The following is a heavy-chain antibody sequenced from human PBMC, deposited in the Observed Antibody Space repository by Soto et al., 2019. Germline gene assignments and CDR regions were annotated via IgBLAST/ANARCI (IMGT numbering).Heavy chain of an antibody. CDR1: GFTFRGYG. J-gene: IGHJ4*02. V-gene: IGHV3-30*18. Sequence: PGGSLRLSCAASGFTFRGYGMHWVRQAPGKGLEWVAYISYDVSNKSYLDSVKGRFTISRDNSKNTLYLQMNSLSAEDTDLFFCAKDPYQYDGSGYYFYYWGQGTPVTVSS. CDR2: ISYDVSNK. CDR3: AKDPYQYDGSGYYFYY. D-gene: IGHD3-22*01.